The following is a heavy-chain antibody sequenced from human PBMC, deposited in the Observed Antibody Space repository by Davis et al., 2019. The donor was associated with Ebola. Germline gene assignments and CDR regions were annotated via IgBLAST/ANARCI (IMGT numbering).Heavy chain of an antibody. CDR1: GGSISSYY. V-gene: IGHV4-59*12. CDR3: ARSKRCSGYSCQLEPFDY. CDR2: IYSSGDT. J-gene: IGHJ4*02. Sequence: PSETLSLTCTVSGGSISSYYWSWIRQPPGKGLEWIGYIYSSGDTNYNPSLKSRATISVDTSKKQSSLKLTSVTAADTATYYCARSKRCSGYSCQLEPFDYWGQGTLVTISS. D-gene: IGHD3-22*01.